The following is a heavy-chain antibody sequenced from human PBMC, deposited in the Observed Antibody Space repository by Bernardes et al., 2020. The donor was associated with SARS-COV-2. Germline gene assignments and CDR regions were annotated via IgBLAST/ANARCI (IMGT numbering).Heavy chain of an antibody. J-gene: IGHJ4*02. CDR2: IYYSGST. D-gene: IGHD5-18*01. Sequence: SETLSLTCTVSGGSIRSGGYYWSWIRQHPGKGLEWIGYIYYSGSTYYNPSLKSRVTISVDTSKNQFSLKLSSVTAADTAVYYCARNTAMGLDYWGQGTLVTVSS. CDR1: GGSIRSGGYY. CDR3: ARNTAMGLDY. V-gene: IGHV4-31*03.